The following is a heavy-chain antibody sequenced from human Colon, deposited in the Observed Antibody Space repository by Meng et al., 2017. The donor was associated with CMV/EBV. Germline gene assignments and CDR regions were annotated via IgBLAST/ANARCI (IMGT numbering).Heavy chain of an antibody. V-gene: IGHV3-49*04. J-gene: IGHJ6*02. D-gene: IGHD3-10*01. CDR3: TRHRGEGYYNYYGMDV. CDR2: IRRNSYGGAV. CDR1: GFRLRDFA. Sequence: GESLKISCASSGFRLRDFAVSWVRQAPGRGLELVGFIRRNSYGGAVEYAAAARGRFTMSRDDSRGVAYLEMDSLKLEDTALYYCTRHRGEGYYNYYGMDVWGQGTTVTVSS.